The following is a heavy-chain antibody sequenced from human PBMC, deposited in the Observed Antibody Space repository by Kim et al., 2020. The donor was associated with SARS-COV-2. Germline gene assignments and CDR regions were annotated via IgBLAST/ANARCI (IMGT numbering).Heavy chain of an antibody. CDR1: GFTFSSYG. V-gene: IGHV3-33*06. D-gene: IGHD6-19*01. CDR2: IWYDGSNK. Sequence: GGSLRLSCAASGFTFSSYGMHWVRQAPGKGLEWVAVIWYDGSNKYYADSVKGRFTISRDNSKNTLYLQMNSLRAEDTAVYYCAKEGPDSSGWYDYWGQGTLVTVSS. CDR3: AKEGPDSSGWYDY. J-gene: IGHJ4*02.